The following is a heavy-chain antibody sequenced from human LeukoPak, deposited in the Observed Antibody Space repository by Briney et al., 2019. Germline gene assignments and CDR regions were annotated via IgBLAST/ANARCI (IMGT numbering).Heavy chain of an antibody. CDR2: ISGSGGST. Sequence: GGSLRLSCAASGFTFSSYAMSWVRQAPGKGLEWVSAISGSGGSTWYADSVKGRFTISRDNFKNTLYLQMNSLRVEDTAVYYCARDPLGIIVAATQLSGYFQHWGQGTLVTVSS. V-gene: IGHV3-23*01. CDR3: ARDPLGIIVAATQLSGYFQH. D-gene: IGHD6-19*01. J-gene: IGHJ1*01. CDR1: GFTFSSYA.